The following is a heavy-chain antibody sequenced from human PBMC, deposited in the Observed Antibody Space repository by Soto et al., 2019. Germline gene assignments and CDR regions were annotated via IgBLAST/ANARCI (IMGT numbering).Heavy chain of an antibody. Sequence: PSETLSLTCTVSGGSISSYSWTWIRQPPGKGLEWIGYIYHSGSTYYNPSLKSRVTISVDRSKNQFSLKLSSVTAADAAVYYCARVPDFGGQGTTVTVSS. CDR1: GGSISSYS. CDR3: ARVPDF. CDR2: IYHSGST. J-gene: IGHJ6*02. V-gene: IGHV4-59*12.